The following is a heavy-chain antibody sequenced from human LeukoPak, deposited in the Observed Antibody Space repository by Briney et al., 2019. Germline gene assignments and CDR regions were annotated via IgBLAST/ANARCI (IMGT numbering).Heavy chain of an antibody. CDR1: DASINSGGIY. J-gene: IGHJ6*02. CDR3: ARLFFYNGMDV. V-gene: IGHV4-31*03. Sequence: SQTLSLTCSVSDASINSGGIYWSWIRQHPGKGLEWIGSIYYSGSTYYNPSLKSRVTMSVDTSTNQFSLKLSSVTAADTAVYYCARLFFYNGMDVWGQGTTVTVSS. CDR2: IYYSGST. D-gene: IGHD2/OR15-2a*01.